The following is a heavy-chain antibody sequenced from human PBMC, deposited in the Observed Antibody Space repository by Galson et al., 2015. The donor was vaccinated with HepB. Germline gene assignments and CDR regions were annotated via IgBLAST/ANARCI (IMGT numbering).Heavy chain of an antibody. J-gene: IGHJ6*03. CDR1: GFTFSGSA. CDR2: IRSKANSYAT. CDR3: TSTVTTNYYYYYMDV. Sequence: SLRLSCAASGFTFSGSAMHWVRQASGRGLEWVGRIRSKANSYATAYAASVKGRFTISRDDSKNTAYLQMNSLKTEDTAVYYCTSTVTTNYYYYYMDVWGKGTTVTVSS. D-gene: IGHD4-17*01. V-gene: IGHV3-73*01.